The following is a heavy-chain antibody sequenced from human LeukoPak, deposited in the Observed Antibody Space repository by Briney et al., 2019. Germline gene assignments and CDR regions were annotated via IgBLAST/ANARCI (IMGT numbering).Heavy chain of an antibody. Sequence: GGSLRLSCAASAFTFSSHAMSWVRQTPGRRLEWVSGISADGANTLYADSVKGRFTISRDNSKNTLYLHMRSLRAEDAAMYFCVYYDSSGYYYGRLRYWGQGTPVTVSS. V-gene: IGHV3-23*01. D-gene: IGHD3-22*01. J-gene: IGHJ4*02. CDR2: ISADGANT. CDR3: VYYDSSGYYYGRLRY. CDR1: AFTFSSHA.